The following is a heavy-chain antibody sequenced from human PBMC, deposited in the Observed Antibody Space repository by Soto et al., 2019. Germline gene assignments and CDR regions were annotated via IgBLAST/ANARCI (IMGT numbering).Heavy chain of an antibody. V-gene: IGHV4-39*01. J-gene: IGHJ5*02. CDR1: GGSISSDSYY. D-gene: IGHD6-13*01. Sequence: PSGTLSLNCTVSGGSISSDSYYWGWIRQSPEKGLEWIASISYSGSTYYNPTLKSRLIISVDTSKSQFSLKLSSVTAADTAVYYCARAKAPLYSSSWYWFDPWGQGTLVTVSS. CDR3: ARAKAPLYSSSWYWFDP. CDR2: ISYSGST.